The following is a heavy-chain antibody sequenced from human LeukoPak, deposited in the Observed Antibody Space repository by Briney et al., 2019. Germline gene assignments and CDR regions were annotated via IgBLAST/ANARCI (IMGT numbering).Heavy chain of an antibody. CDR3: ARGGDYYGSGSYPEY. CDR2: IYYSGST. Sequence: SETLSLTCTVSGGSFSSSSHYWGWIRQPPGKGLEWIGNIYYSGSTYYNPSLESRVTISVDTSKNQFSLKLSSVTAADTAVYYCARGGDYYGSGSYPEYWGQGTLVTVSS. J-gene: IGHJ4*02. CDR1: GGSFSSSSHY. V-gene: IGHV4-39*07. D-gene: IGHD3-10*01.